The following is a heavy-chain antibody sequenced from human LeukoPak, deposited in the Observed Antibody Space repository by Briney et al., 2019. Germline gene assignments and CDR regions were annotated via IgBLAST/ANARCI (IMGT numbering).Heavy chain of an antibody. D-gene: IGHD3-10*01. J-gene: IGHJ4*02. CDR1: GFTFSSYS. Sequence: NPGGSLRLSCAASGFTFSSYSMNWVRQAPGKGLEWVSYISSSSSTIYYVDSVKGRFTISRDNAKNSLYLQMNSLRAEDTAVYYCARGPRNLGSRNDYWGQGTLVTVSS. CDR3: ARGPRNLGSRNDY. V-gene: IGHV3-48*01. CDR2: ISSSSSTI.